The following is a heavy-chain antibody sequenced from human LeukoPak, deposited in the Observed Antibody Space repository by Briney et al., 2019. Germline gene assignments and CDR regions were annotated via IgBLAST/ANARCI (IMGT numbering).Heavy chain of an antibody. D-gene: IGHD1-26*01. CDR3: AKGNSGSSRTIVY. Sequence: PGGSQTLSCAASGFTFSSYGMHWVRQAPGKGLEWVAFIRYDASNKYYADSVKDRFTISRDNSKNTLYLQMNSLRAEDTAVYYCAKGNSGSSRTIVYWGQGTLDTVSS. CDR2: IRYDASNK. V-gene: IGHV3-30*02. J-gene: IGHJ4*02. CDR1: GFTFSSYG.